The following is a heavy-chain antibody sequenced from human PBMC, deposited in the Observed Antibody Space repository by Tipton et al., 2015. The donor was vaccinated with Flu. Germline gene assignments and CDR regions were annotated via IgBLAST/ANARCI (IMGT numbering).Heavy chain of an antibody. CDR1: GGSISSSSYY. V-gene: IGHV4-39*07. Sequence: LRLSCTVSGGSISSSSYYWGWIRQPPGKGLEWIGGIYYSGSTYYNPSLKSRVTISVDTSKNQFSLKLSSVTAADTAVYYCASLYYDFWSGYYGVDYWGQGTLVTVSS. J-gene: IGHJ4*02. CDR3: ASLYYDFWSGYYGVDY. CDR2: IYYSGST. D-gene: IGHD3-3*01.